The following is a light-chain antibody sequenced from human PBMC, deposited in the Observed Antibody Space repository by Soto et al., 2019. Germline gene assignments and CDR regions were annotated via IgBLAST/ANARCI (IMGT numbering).Light chain of an antibody. V-gene: IGLV1-40*01. Sequence: QSVLTQPPSVSGAPGQRVTISCTGSSSNIGAGYDVHWYQQLPGTGPKLLISGNSNRPSGVPDRFSGSRSGTSASLAITGLHAEDEADYYCQSHDSSLSAYVFGTGTKVTVL. J-gene: IGLJ1*01. CDR2: GNS. CDR1: SSNIGAGYD. CDR3: QSHDSSLSAYV.